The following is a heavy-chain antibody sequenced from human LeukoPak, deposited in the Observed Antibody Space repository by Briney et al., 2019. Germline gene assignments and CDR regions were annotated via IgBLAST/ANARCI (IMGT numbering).Heavy chain of an antibody. CDR3: ARDEDGYNSGYYYYYGMDV. J-gene: IGHJ6*02. Sequence: GGSLRLSCAASGFTFSSYGMHWVRQAPGKGLEWVAVIWYDGSNKYYADSVKGGFTISRDNSKNTLYLQMNSLRAEDTAVYYCARDEDGYNSGYYYYYGMDVWGQGTTVTVSS. D-gene: IGHD5-24*01. CDR1: GFTFSSYG. CDR2: IWYDGSNK. V-gene: IGHV3-33*01.